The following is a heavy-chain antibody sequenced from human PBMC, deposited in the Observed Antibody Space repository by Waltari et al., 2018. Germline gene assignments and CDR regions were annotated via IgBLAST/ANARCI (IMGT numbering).Heavy chain of an antibody. V-gene: IGHV3-23*01. D-gene: IGHD6-19*01. Sequence: EVQLLASGGDLVQPGGSLRLSCSGYGFTFRTFAMCWVRQPPGKGLEWVSTITCCGGATYYSDSVKGRFTTSRDNSKNTLYLQMNTLRPEDTAIYFCAGYSSGYYAFDFWGRGTLVAVSS. CDR2: ITCCGGAT. J-gene: IGHJ4*02. CDR3: AGYSSGYYAFDF. CDR1: GFTFRTFA.